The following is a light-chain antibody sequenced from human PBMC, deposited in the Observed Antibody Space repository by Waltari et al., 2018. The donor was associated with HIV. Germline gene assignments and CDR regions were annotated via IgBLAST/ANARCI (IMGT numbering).Light chain of an antibody. CDR3: SSYAGSNWV. CDR1: SSDVGGYHY. CDR2: EVS. V-gene: IGLV2-8*01. Sequence: QSALTQPPSASGSPGQSVTISCTGTSSDVGGYHYVSWYQQHPGKAPKFIIYEVSKRPSGVPDRFSGSKSGNTASLTVSGLQAEDEADYYCSSYAGSNWVFGGGTKLTVL. J-gene: IGLJ3*02.